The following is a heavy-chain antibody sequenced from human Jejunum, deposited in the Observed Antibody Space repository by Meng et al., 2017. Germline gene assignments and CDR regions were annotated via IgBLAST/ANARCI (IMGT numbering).Heavy chain of an antibody. J-gene: IGHJ4*01. CDR2: ISASGATI. CDR1: GFTFNFYE. CDR3: ARDDFHDSSGLGC. D-gene: IGHD3-22*01. V-gene: IGHV3-48*03. Sequence: GESLKISCAASGFTFNFYEMNWVRQAPGKGLEWVSYISASGATIHYADSVKGRFTISRDNANNSLYLQINSLRAEDTAIYYCARDDFHDSSGLGCWGQGTKVTGSS.